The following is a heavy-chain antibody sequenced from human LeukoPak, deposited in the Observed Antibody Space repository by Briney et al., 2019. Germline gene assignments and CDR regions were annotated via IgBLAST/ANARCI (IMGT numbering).Heavy chain of an antibody. CDR3: AGGGYCSSASCHAPLFDW. CDR1: GGSFSGYY. V-gene: IGHV4-34*01. J-gene: IGHJ4*02. D-gene: IGHD2-2*01. CDR2: INHSGST. Sequence: SETLSLTCAVYGGSFSGYYWSWIRQPPGKGLEWIGEINHSGSTNYNPSLKSRVTISVDTSKNQFSLNLRSLTAADTAVYYCAGGGYCSSASCHAPLFDWWGPGILVTVSS.